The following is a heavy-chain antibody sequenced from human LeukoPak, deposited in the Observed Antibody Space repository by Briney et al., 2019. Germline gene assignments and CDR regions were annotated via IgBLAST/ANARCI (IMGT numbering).Heavy chain of an antibody. Sequence: GGSVRLSCAASGFTVSSSYMSWVRQAPGKWLVWVSVIYSGGSTYYADSVKGRFTISRDNSKNTLYLQMNSLRAEDAAVYYSARESTVTTPYFDYWGQGTLVTVAS. CDR1: GFTVSSSY. V-gene: IGHV3-53*01. CDR2: IYSGGST. D-gene: IGHD4-17*01. J-gene: IGHJ4*02. CDR3: ARESTVTTPYFDY.